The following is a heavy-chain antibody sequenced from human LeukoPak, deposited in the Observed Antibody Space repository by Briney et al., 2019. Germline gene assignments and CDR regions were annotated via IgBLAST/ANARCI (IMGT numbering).Heavy chain of an antibody. CDR2: IWYDGSNK. CDR1: GFTFSSYG. D-gene: IGHD3-3*01. V-gene: IGHV3-33*06. J-gene: IGHJ4*02. CDR3: AKDRRGPTYYDFWSGYDHYFDY. Sequence: QPGRSLRLSCAASGFTFSSYGMHWVRQAPGKGLEWVAVIWYDGSNKYYADSVKGRFTISRDNSKNTLYLQMNSLRAEDTAVYYCAKDRRGPTYYDFWSGYDHYFDYWGQGTLVTVSS.